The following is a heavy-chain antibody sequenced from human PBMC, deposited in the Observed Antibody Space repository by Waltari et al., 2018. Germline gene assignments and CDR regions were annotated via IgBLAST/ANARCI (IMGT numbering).Heavy chain of an antibody. J-gene: IGHJ4*02. CDR1: GFTFSSYS. Sequence: EVQLVESGGGLVKPGGSLSLSCAASGFTFSSYSMNWVRQAPGKGLEWVSSISSSSSHIYYADSVKGRFTISRDNAKNSLYLQMNSLRAEDTAVYYCARGAPITLVPELDYWGQGTLVTVSS. V-gene: IGHV3-21*01. D-gene: IGHD5-12*01. CDR3: ARGAPITLVPELDY. CDR2: ISSSSSHI.